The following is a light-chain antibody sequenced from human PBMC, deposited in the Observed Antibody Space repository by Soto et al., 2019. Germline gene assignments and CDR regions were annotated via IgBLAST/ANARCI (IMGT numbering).Light chain of an antibody. CDR2: GAS. Sequence: EIVLTQSPGTLSLSPGERATLSCRASQSINNNLAWYQQRPGQAPRLLIYGASTRATGIPARFSGSGSGTEFTLTISSLQSEDLAVYYCQQYKNWPPLTFGQGTRLEIK. V-gene: IGKV3D-15*01. CDR3: QQYKNWPPLT. CDR1: QSINNN. J-gene: IGKJ5*01.